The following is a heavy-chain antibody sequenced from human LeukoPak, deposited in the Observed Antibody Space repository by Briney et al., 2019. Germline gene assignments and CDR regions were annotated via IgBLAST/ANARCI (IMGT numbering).Heavy chain of an antibody. V-gene: IGHV3-23*01. CDR2: ISGSGGST. CDR3: ASGGVGATYIDY. D-gene: IGHD1-26*01. CDR1: GFTFSSYA. J-gene: IGHJ4*02. Sequence: PGGSLRLSCAASGFTFSSYAMSWVRQAPGKGLEWVSAISGSGGSTYYADSVKGRFTISRDNSKNTLYLQMNSLRAEDTAVYYCASGGVGATYIDYWGQGTLVTVSS.